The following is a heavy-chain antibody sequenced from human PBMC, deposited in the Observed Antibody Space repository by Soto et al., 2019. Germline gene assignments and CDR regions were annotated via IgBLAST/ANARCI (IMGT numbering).Heavy chain of an antibody. CDR1: GFTFSSYW. V-gene: IGHV3-7*03. Sequence: EVQLVESGGGLIQPGGSLRLSCAASGFTFSSYWMSWVRQAPGKGLEWVANIKQDGSEKYYVDSVKGRFTISRDNAKNSLYLQMNSLRAEDTAVYYCAREGFSSSHDVDYWGQGTLVTVSS. D-gene: IGHD6-13*01. J-gene: IGHJ4*02. CDR2: IKQDGSEK. CDR3: AREGFSSSHDVDY.